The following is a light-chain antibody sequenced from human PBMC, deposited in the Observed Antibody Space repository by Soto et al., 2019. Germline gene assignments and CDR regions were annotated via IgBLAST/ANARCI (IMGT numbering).Light chain of an antibody. CDR2: SNN. CDR1: SSNIGSNT. CDR3: AAWDDSLNGYV. V-gene: IGLV1-44*01. J-gene: IGLJ1*01. Sequence: QSVLTQPPSASGTPGQRLTISFSGSSSNIGSNTVNWYQQLPGPAPKLLIYSNNQRPSGVPDRFPGSKSGTSASLAISGLQSEDEADYYCAAWDDSLNGYVFGTGTKVTVL.